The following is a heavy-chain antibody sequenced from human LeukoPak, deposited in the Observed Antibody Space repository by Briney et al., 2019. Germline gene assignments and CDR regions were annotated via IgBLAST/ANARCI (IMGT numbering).Heavy chain of an antibody. CDR2: IGARGRNT. J-gene: IGHJ5*02. CDR3: TKEPELLPSGDWFDP. V-gene: IGHV3-23*01. D-gene: IGHD1-14*01. CDR1: GFTFTRHA. Sequence: PGGSLRLSCAASGFTFTRHAMSWVRQAPGKGLEWVSGIGARGRNTYYADSVQGRFTISRDNSQDNLFLQMNSLGDDDTAIYYCTKEPELLPSGDWFDPWGQGTLVTVSS.